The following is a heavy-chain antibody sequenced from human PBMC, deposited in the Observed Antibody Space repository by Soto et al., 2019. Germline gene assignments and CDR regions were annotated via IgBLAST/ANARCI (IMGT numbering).Heavy chain of an antibody. D-gene: IGHD6-19*01. J-gene: IGHJ3*01. Sequence: QVQLQESGPGLVKPSGTLSLTCAVSGDSISNSRWWTWVRQPPGKGLEWIGDIFHSGDTNYNPSLKRRVFISVDKSQNHFSLKVSSVTAADTAVYYCAYSTGWYRHDVWGQGTLVTVSS. V-gene: IGHV4-4*02. CDR2: IFHSGDT. CDR3: AYSTGWYRHDV. CDR1: GDSISNSRW.